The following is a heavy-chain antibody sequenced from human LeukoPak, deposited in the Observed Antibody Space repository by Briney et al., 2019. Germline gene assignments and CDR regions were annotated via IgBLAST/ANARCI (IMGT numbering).Heavy chain of an antibody. CDR3: ARTMVRGVIIPYYYGMDV. D-gene: IGHD3-10*01. Sequence: PGGSLRLSCAASGFTVSSNYMSWVRQAPGKGLEWVSVIYSGGSTYYADSVKGRFTISRDNSKNTLYLQMNSLRAEDTAVYYCARTMVRGVIIPYYYGMDVWGQGTTVTVSS. J-gene: IGHJ6*02. V-gene: IGHV3-66*01. CDR2: IYSGGST. CDR1: GFTVSSNY.